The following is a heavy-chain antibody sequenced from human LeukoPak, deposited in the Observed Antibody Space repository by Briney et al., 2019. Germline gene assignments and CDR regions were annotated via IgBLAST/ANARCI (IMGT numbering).Heavy chain of an antibody. CDR1: GFTFSTSW. CDR3: ARDLIQEWYFDY. J-gene: IGHJ4*02. V-gene: IGHV3-7*03. Sequence: PGGSLRLSCAASGFTFSTSWMSWVRQAPGKGLEWVANIKKDGSEKYYVDSAKGRFTISRDNTKNSLYLQMNSLRAEDTAVYYCARDLIQEWYFDYWGQGTLVTVSS. CDR2: IKKDGSEK. D-gene: IGHD3-3*01.